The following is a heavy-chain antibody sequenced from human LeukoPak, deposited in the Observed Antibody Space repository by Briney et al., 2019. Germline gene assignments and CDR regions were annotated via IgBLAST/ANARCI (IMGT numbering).Heavy chain of an antibody. Sequence: QPGGSLRLSCAASGFTFSSYAMGWVRQAPGKGLEWVSVISGSGGSTYYADSVKGRFTISRDNSQNTLYLQMNSLRAEDSAVYYCAKDWAGSDRRYYFDYWGQGTLVTVSS. V-gene: IGHV3-23*01. CDR3: AKDWAGSDRRYYFDY. D-gene: IGHD3-22*01. J-gene: IGHJ4*02. CDR1: GFTFSSYA. CDR2: ISGSGGST.